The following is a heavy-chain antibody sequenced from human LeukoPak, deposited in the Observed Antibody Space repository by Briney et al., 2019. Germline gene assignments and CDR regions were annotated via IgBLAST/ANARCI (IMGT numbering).Heavy chain of an antibody. V-gene: IGHV3-15*01. J-gene: IGHJ4*02. CDR3: TTDILVVPAAISFADY. Sequence: GGSLRLSCAASGFTFSNAWMSWVRQAPGKGLEWVGRIKSKTDGGTTDYAAPVKGRFTISRDDSKNTLYLQMNSLKTEDTAVYYCTTDILVVPAAISFADYWGQGTLVTVSS. D-gene: IGHD2-2*01. CDR1: GFTFSNAW. CDR2: IKSKTDGGTT.